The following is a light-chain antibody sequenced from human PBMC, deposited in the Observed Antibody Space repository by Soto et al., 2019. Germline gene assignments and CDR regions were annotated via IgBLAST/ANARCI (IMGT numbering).Light chain of an antibody. CDR1: QSVSSDY. Sequence: EIVLTQSPGTLSLSPGERATLSCRASQSVSSDYLAWYQQKPGQAPRLLIFAGSSRATGIPDRFSGSGSGTDFTLTISRLEPEDFAVFYCHHYGYSPQVFGYSPQVFGQGTKVEIK. J-gene: IGKJ1*01. V-gene: IGKV3-20*01. CDR3: HHYGYSPQVFGYSPQV. CDR2: AGS.